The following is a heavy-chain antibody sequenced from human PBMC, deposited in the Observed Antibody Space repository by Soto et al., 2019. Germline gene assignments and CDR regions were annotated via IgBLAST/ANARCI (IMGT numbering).Heavy chain of an antibody. CDR1: GFTFSSYG. Sequence: PGGSLRLSCAASGFTFSSYGMHWVRQAPGKGLVWVSRINSDGSSTSYADSVKGRFTISRDNAKNTLYLQMNSLRAEDTAVYYCARGALRDGSNLHDYWGQGTLVTVSS. J-gene: IGHJ4*02. V-gene: IGHV3-74*01. D-gene: IGHD5-12*01. CDR2: INSDGSST. CDR3: ARGALRDGSNLHDY.